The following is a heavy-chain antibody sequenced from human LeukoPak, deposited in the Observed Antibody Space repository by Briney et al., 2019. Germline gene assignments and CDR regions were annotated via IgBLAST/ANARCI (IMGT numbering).Heavy chain of an antibody. D-gene: IGHD3-10*01. Sequence: GGSLRLSCAASGFTFSSYSMNWVRQAPGKGLEWVSYISSSSSTIYYADSVKGRFTISRDNAKNSLYLQMNSLRAEDTAVYYCARDHGNYYGSGSYRPTYYYYMDVWGKGTTVTVSS. CDR3: ARDHGNYYGSGSYRPTYYYYMDV. CDR2: ISSSSSTI. CDR1: GFTFSSYS. V-gene: IGHV3-48*01. J-gene: IGHJ6*03.